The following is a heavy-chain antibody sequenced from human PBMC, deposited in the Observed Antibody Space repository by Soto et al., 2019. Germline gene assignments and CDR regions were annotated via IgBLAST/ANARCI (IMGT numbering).Heavy chain of an antibody. V-gene: IGHV3-23*01. D-gene: IGHD1-7*01. Sequence: GGSLRLSCAASGFTFSSCAMSWVRQAPGTGLEWGSSITSGGSTYYADSVKGRFTISRDNSKNTLNLHMNSLRGEDTAVYHCATTYNWNYVRIFDSWGQGTLVTVSS. CDR3: ATTYNWNYVRIFDS. CDR2: ITSGGST. J-gene: IGHJ4*02. CDR1: GFTFSSCA.